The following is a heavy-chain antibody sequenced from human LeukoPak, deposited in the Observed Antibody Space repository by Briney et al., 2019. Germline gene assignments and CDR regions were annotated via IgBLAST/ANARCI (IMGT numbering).Heavy chain of an antibody. CDR3: ASLESLSSNHDPLGY. D-gene: IGHD4-11*01. CDR2: INPNSGGT. Sequence: ASVKVSCKATGYTFTGYYMHWVRQAPGQGFEWMGWINPNSGGTNYAQKFQGRVTMTRDTSISTAYMELSRLRSDDTAVYYCASLESLSSNHDPLGYWGQGTLVTVSS. J-gene: IGHJ4*02. CDR1: GYTFTGYY. V-gene: IGHV1-2*02.